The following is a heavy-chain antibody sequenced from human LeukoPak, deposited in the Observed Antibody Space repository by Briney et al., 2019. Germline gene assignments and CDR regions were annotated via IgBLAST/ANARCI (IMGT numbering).Heavy chain of an antibody. Sequence: PSETLSLTCTVSGGSISSSDYYWSWIRQPPGKGLEWIGYIYYSGSTYYNPSLKSRVTISVDTSENQFSLKLSSVTAADTAVYYCARVGAPHGDCDYWGQGTLVTVSS. CDR1: GGSISSSDYY. V-gene: IGHV4-30-4*08. J-gene: IGHJ4*02. D-gene: IGHD4-17*01. CDR2: IYYSGST. CDR3: ARVGAPHGDCDY.